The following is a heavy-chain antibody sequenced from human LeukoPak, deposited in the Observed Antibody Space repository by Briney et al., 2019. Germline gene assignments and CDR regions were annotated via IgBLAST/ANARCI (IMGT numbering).Heavy chain of an antibody. CDR1: GGSISSSNYY. D-gene: IGHD5-12*01. Sequence: SETLSLTCTVSGGSISSSNYYWGWIRQPPGKGLGWIGYIYYSGSTNYNPSLKSRVTISVDTSKNQFSLKLSSVTAADTAVYYCARSIVALRPPGDYMDVWGKGTTVTISS. V-gene: IGHV4-61*05. CDR2: IYYSGST. J-gene: IGHJ6*03. CDR3: ARSIVALRPPGDYMDV.